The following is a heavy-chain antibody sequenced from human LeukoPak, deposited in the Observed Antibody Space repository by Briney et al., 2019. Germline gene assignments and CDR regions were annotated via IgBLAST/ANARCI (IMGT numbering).Heavy chain of an antibody. J-gene: IGHJ4*02. CDR1: GGSFSGYY. V-gene: IGHV4-34*01. D-gene: IGHD2-15*01. Sequence: PSETLSLTCAVYGGSFSGYYWSWIRQPPGKGLEWIGEINHSGSTNYNPSLKSRVTISVDTSKNQFSLKLSSVTAADTAVYYCARGRVVVPAYRYYFDYWGQGTLVTVSS. CDR2: INHSGST. CDR3: ARGRVVVPAYRYYFDY.